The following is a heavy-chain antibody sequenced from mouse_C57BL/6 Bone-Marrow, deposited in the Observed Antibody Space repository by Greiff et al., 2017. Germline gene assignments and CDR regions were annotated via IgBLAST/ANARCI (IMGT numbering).Heavy chain of an antibody. Sequence: VKLMESGPELVKPGASVKISCKASGYAFSSSWMNWVKQRPGKGLEWIGRIYPGDGDTNYNGKFKGKATLTADKSSSTAYMQLSSLTSEDSAVYFCARWFPYFDYWGQGTTLTVSS. CDR3: ARWFPYFDY. J-gene: IGHJ2*01. CDR1: GYAFSSSW. D-gene: IGHD2-2*01. CDR2: IYPGDGDT. V-gene: IGHV1-82*01.